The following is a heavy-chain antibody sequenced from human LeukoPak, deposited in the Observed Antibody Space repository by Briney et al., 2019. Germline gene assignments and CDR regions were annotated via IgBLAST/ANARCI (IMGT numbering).Heavy chain of an antibody. CDR2: IYYSGST. Sequence: PSETLSLTCTVPRGSISSSSYYWGWIRQPPGKGLEWIGSIYYSGSTYYNPSLKSRVTISVDTSKNQFSLKLSSVTATDTAVYYCARRYYDSSHWFDPWGQGTLVTVSS. CDR1: RGSISSSSYY. CDR3: ARRYYDSSHWFDP. J-gene: IGHJ5*02. D-gene: IGHD3-22*01. V-gene: IGHV4-39*01.